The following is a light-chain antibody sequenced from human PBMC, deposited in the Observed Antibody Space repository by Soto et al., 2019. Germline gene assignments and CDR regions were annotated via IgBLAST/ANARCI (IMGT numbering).Light chain of an antibody. CDR3: QQYNEWPPWT. CDR2: GAS. Sequence: EIVMTQSPATLSVSPGERATVSCRASQSVSSNLAWYQQIPGQAPRLLIYGASTRATGIPARFSGSGSGTEFTLTISSLQSEDFAVYYCQQYNEWPPWTLGQGTKVEIK. CDR1: QSVSSN. V-gene: IGKV3-15*01. J-gene: IGKJ1*01.